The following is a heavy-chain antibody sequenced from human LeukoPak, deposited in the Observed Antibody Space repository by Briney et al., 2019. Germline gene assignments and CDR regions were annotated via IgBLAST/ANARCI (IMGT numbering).Heavy chain of an antibody. CDR3: ARAATHSSSPHFDY. CDR1: GGSISSYY. D-gene: IGHD6-6*01. Sequence: PSETLSLTCTVSGGSISSYYWSWIRQPPGKGLEWIGYIYYSGSTNYNPSLKSRVTISVDTSKNQFSLKLSSVTAADTAVYYCARAATHSSSPHFDYWGQGTLVTVSS. CDR2: IYYSGST. V-gene: IGHV4-59*01. J-gene: IGHJ4*02.